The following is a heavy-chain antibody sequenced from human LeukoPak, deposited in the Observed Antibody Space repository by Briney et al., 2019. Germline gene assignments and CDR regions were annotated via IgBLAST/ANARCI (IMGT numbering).Heavy chain of an antibody. CDR3: ARATVTTVWYYGMDV. Sequence: ASVKVSCKASGYTFTSYYIHWVRQAPGQGLEWMGIINPSGGSTTYAQKFQGRVTMTRDTSTSTVYMELSSLRSEDTAVYYCARATVTTVWYYGMDVWGQGTTVTVSS. J-gene: IGHJ6*02. CDR2: INPSGGST. D-gene: IGHD4-11*01. CDR1: GYTFTSYY. V-gene: IGHV1-46*01.